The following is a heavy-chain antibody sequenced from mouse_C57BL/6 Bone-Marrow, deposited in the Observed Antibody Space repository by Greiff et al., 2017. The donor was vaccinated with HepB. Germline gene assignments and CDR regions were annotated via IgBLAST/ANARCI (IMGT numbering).Heavy chain of an antibody. J-gene: IGHJ4*01. Sequence: VQLQQSGPELVKPGASVKIPCKASGYTFTDYNMDWVKQSHGKSLEWIGDINPYNGGTSYNQKFKGKATLTVDKSSSTAYMERNSLTSEDSAVYYCEGRDYAMDYWGQGTSVTVSS. D-gene: IGHD3-3*01. CDR3: EGRDYAMDY. CDR2: INPYNGGT. V-gene: IGHV1-18*01. CDR1: GYTFTDYN.